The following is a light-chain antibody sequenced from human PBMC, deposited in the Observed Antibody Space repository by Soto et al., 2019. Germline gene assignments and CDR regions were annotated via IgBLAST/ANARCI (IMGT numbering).Light chain of an antibody. CDR1: SSDVGGYNY. CDR3: CSYAGSYGDV. J-gene: IGLJ1*01. V-gene: IGLV2-11*01. Sequence: QSALTQPRSVSGSPGQSVTISCTGTSSDVGGYNYVSWYQQHPGKAPKLMIYDVSKRPSGVPDRFSGSKSGNTASLTISGLQAEDGADYYCCSYAGSYGDVFGTGTKVTVL. CDR2: DVS.